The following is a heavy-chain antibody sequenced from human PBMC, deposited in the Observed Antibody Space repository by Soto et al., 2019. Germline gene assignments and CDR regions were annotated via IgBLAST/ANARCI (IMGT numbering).Heavy chain of an antibody. V-gene: IGHV4-4*02. Sequence: QVQLQESGPGLVKPSGTLSLTCAVSGGSISSSHWWTWVRQSPGKGLEYIGEISHSGTSNSNPSLKRRVTLSVDRSKNHFSLTLTSVTAADTAVYYCARVVLSITRGAFDAWGQGPPGIVSS. CDR1: GGSISSSHW. CDR3: ARVVLSITRGAFDA. J-gene: IGHJ3*01. CDR2: ISHSGTS. D-gene: IGHD1-20*01.